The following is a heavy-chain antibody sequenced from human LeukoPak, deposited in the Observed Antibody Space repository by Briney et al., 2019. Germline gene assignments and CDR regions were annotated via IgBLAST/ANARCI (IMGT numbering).Heavy chain of an antibody. CDR1: GFTFSNYV. D-gene: IGHD5-12*01. CDR2: ISGNGDRT. Sequence: GGSLRLSCTASGFTFSNYVMSWVRQAPGKGLEWVSLISGNGDRTYYADSVKGRFTVSRDNSKNSLYLQMNSLRTEDTALYYCAKDMSGYSGYDYWGQGTLVTVSS. CDR3: AKDMSGYSGYDY. J-gene: IGHJ4*02. V-gene: IGHV3-43*02.